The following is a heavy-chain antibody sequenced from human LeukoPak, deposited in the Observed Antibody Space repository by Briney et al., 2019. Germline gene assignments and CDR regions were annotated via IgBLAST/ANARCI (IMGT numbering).Heavy chain of an antibody. J-gene: IGHJ5*02. V-gene: IGHV5-10-1*01. CDR2: IDPGDSQT. Sequence: GESPKISCKGSAYSFTNYWISWVRQMPGKGLEWMGRIDPGDSQTNYSPSFQGHVTISADKSISTAYLQWSSLKASDTAMYYCARHSSVLNSFDPWGQGTLVTVSS. CDR3: ARHSSVLNSFDP. CDR1: AYSFTNYW. D-gene: IGHD3-22*01.